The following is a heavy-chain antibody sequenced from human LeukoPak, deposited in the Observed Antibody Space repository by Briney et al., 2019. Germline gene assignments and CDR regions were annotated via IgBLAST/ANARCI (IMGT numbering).Heavy chain of an antibody. CDR3: ARGAPRDYIWGSYRYDWFDP. CDR2: IYYSGSA. CDR1: DGSISSYY. J-gene: IGHJ5*02. D-gene: IGHD3-16*02. V-gene: IGHV4-59*01. Sequence: SETLSLTCTVSDGSISSYYWSWIRQPPGKGLEWIGYIYYSGSANYNPSLKSRVTISVDTSKNQFSLKLSSVTAADTAVYYCARGAPRDYIWGSYRYDWFDPWGQGTLVTVSS.